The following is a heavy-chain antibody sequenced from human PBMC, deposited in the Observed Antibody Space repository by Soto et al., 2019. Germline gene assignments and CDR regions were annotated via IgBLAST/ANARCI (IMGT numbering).Heavy chain of an antibody. CDR1: GYTFTGYY. V-gene: IGHV1-18*04. Sequence: VKVSCKASGYTFTGYYMHWVRQAPGQGLEWMGWISAYNGNTNYAQKLQGRVTMTTDTSTSTAYMELRSLRSDDTAVYYCARDTEFYYMDVWGKGTTVTVSS. D-gene: IGHD3-10*01. J-gene: IGHJ6*03. CDR2: ISAYNGNT. CDR3: ARDTEFYYMDV.